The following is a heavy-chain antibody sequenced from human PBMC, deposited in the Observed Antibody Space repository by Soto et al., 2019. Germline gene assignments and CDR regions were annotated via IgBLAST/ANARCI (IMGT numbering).Heavy chain of an antibody. CDR2: ISYSGST. J-gene: IGHJ4*02. CDR1: GGSVSGYF. D-gene: IGHD3-16*01. V-gene: IGHV4-59*02. CDR3: ARVGAETGSVYFDY. Sequence: PSETLSLTCTVSGGSVSGYFWTWIRQPPGKGLEWIGYISYSGSTNYNSSLKSRVTMSIDTSKNQFSLRLTSVSAADTAVYYCARVGAETGSVYFDYWGQGTLVTVS.